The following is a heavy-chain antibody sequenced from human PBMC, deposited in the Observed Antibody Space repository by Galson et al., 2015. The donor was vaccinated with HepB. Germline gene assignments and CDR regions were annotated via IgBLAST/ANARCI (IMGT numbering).Heavy chain of an antibody. V-gene: IGHV1-69-2*01. CDR1: GYTFTDYY. Sequence: VKVSCKVSGYTFTDYYMHWVQQAPGKGLEWMGLVDPEDGETIYAEKFQGRVTITADTSTDTAYMELSSLRSEDTAVYYCATGALRGYSGYGNYWGQGTLVTVSS. CDR3: ATGALRGYSGYGNY. CDR2: VDPEDGET. D-gene: IGHD5-12*01. J-gene: IGHJ4*02.